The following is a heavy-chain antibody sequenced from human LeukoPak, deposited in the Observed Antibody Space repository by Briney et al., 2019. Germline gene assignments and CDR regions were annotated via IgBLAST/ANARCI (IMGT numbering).Heavy chain of an antibody. D-gene: IGHD6-13*01. CDR2: ISSSSSYI. CDR3: AREDSSSREAGFDY. Sequence: GGSLRLSCAASGFTFSSYSMNWVRQAPGKGLEWVSSISSSSSYIYYADSVKGRFTISRDNAKNSLYLQMNSLRAEDTAVYYCAREDSSSREAGFDYWGQGTLVTVSS. V-gene: IGHV3-21*01. CDR1: GFTFSSYS. J-gene: IGHJ4*02.